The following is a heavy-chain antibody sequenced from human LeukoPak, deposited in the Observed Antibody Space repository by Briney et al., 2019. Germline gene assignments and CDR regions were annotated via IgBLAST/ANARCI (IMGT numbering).Heavy chain of an antibody. J-gene: IGHJ4*02. CDR2: ISYDGSSK. CDR1: GFNFSSYG. Sequence: PGGSLRLSCAASGFNFSSYGMHWVRQAPGKGLEWVAVISYDGSSKYYADSVKGRFTISRDNSKNTLFLQMNSLRADDTAVFYCAKDGGFYGENLDYWGQGTLVTVSS. CDR3: AKDGGFYGENLDY. V-gene: IGHV3-30*18. D-gene: IGHD4-17*01.